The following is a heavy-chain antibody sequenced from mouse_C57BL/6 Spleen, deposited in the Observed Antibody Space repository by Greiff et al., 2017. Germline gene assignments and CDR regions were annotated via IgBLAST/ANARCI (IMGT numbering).Heavy chain of an antibody. J-gene: IGHJ1*03. D-gene: IGHD2-1*01. V-gene: IGHV1-64*01. CDR2: IHPNSGST. CDR1: GYTFTSYW. CDR3: ARYGIYYGHWYFDV. Sequence: QVQLKQSGAELVKPGASVKLSCKASGYTFTSYWMHWVKQRPGQGLEWIGMIHPNSGSTNYNEKFKSKATLTVDKSSSTAYMQLSSLTSEDSAVYYCARYGIYYGHWYFDVWGTGTTVTVSS.